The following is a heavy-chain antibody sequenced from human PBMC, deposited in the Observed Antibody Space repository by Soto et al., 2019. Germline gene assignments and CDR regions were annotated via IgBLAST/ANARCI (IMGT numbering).Heavy chain of an antibody. CDR2: IYHSGTT. V-gene: IGHV4-38-2*02. D-gene: IGHD3-22*01. Sequence: SETLSLTCAVSGFSISSGYFWCWIRQPPGKGPEWLGSIYHSGTTYYNPSVKGRVTISVDTSKIQFSLKMSSVTAADTAVYYCARDSSGYYWFDPWGQGTLVTVSS. CDR1: GFSISSGYF. CDR3: ARDSSGYYWFDP. J-gene: IGHJ5*02.